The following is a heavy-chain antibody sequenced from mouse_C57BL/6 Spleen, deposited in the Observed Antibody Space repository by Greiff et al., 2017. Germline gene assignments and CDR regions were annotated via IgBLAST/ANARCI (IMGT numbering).Heavy chain of an antibody. J-gene: IGHJ4*01. CDR3: ARGGEDSYYDAMDY. CDR2: IDPNSGGT. Sequence: QVQLQQPGAELVKPGASVKLSCKASGYTFTSYWMHWVKQRPGRGLEWIGRIDPNSGGTKYNEKFKSKATLTVDKPSSPAYMQLSSLTSEDSAGYYGARGGEDSYYDAMDYWGQGTSVTVSS. CDR1: GYTFTSYW. V-gene: IGHV1-72*01.